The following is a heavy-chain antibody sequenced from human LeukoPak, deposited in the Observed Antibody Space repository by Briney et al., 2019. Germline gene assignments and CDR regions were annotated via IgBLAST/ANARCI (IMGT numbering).Heavy chain of an antibody. CDR2: IYHSGST. D-gene: IGHD4-17*01. J-gene: IGHJ3*02. CDR1: GGSISSGAYY. Sequence: SETLSLTCTVSGGSISSGAYYWNWVRQPPGKGLEWIGYIYHSGSTYYDPSLNSRVTISIDRSKNQFSLKLSSVTAADTAVYYCARVDFGDSKGFDIWGQGTLLTVSS. V-gene: IGHV4-30-2*01. CDR3: ARVDFGDSKGFDI.